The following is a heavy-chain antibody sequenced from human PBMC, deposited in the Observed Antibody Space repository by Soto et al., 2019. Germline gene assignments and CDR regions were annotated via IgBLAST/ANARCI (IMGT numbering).Heavy chain of an antibody. CDR1: GGTFSSYA. J-gene: IGHJ4*02. V-gene: IGHV1-69*13. CDR3: ARHSAVAGSYFDY. D-gene: IGHD6-19*01. CDR2: IIPIFGTA. Sequence: GASVKVSCKASGGTFSSYAISWVRQAPGQGLEWMGGIIPIFGTANYAQRFQGRVTITADESTSTAYMELRSLRSDDTAMYYCARHSAVAGSYFDYWGQGTLVTVSS.